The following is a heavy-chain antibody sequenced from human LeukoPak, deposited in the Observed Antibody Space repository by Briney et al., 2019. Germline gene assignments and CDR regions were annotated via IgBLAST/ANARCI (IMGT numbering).Heavy chain of an antibody. Sequence: GGSLRLSCAVSGFTFSSYWMSWVRQAPGKGLEWVANIKQDGSEKNYVDSVKGRFTISRDNAKNSLYLQMNSLRAEDTAVYYCATYSSLNRREFQYWGQGTLLTVSS. CDR1: GFTFSSYW. D-gene: IGHD3-22*01. V-gene: IGHV3-7*01. CDR3: ATYSSLNRREFQY. J-gene: IGHJ1*01. CDR2: IKQDGSEK.